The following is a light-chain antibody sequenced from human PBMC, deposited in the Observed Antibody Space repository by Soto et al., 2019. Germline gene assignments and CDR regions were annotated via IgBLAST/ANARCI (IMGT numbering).Light chain of an antibody. CDR3: QRYNSNSRT. J-gene: IGKJ1*01. Sequence: DIQLTQSSSTLSASVGDRVTITCRASQDIYSWVAWYQQKPGKAPKFLIYDASILQSGVPSRFSGSGSGTEFTLTISSLQPDDFATYYCQRYNSNSRTFGQGTTVDFK. CDR2: DAS. V-gene: IGKV1-5*01. CDR1: QDIYSW.